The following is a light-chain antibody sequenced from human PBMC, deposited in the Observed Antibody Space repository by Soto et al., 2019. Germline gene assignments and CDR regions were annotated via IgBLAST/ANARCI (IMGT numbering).Light chain of an antibody. CDR1: SSDVGGYNY. CDR2: EVS. Sequence: QSALTQPPSASGSPGQSVTISCTGTSSDVGGYNYVSWYQQLPGKAPKLMIYEVSKRPSGVPDRFSGSKSGNTASLTVSGLQTEDEADYYCSSYAGGNNVVVFGGGTKLTVL. J-gene: IGLJ3*02. V-gene: IGLV2-8*01. CDR3: SSYAGGNNVVV.